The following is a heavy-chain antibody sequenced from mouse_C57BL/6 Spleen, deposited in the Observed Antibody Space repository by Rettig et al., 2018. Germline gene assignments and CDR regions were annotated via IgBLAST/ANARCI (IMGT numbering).Heavy chain of an antibody. CDR2: INPSNGGT. V-gene: IGHV1-53*01. D-gene: IGHD4-1*01. CDR3: ARSNPGWYFDV. Sequence: QRPGQGLEWIGNINPSNGGTNYNEKFKSKATLTVDKSSSTAYMQLSSLTSEDSAVYYCARSNPGWYFDVWGTGTTVTVSS. J-gene: IGHJ1*03.